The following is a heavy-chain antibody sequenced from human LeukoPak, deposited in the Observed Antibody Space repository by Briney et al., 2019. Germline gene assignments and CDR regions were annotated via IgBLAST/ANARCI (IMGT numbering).Heavy chain of an antibody. Sequence: GGSLRLSCAASGFTFSGSAMHWVRQASGKGLEWVGRIRSKANSYATAYAASVKGRLTISRDDSKNTAYLQMNSLKTEDTAVYYCTRLDVYYYDADVDVWGKGTTVTVSS. J-gene: IGHJ6*04. CDR1: GFTFSGSA. D-gene: IGHD3-22*01. CDR3: TRLDVYYYDADVDV. V-gene: IGHV3-73*01. CDR2: IRSKANSYAT.